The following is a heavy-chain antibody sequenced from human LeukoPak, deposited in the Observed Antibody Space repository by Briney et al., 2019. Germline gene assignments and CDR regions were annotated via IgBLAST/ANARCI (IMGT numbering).Heavy chain of an antibody. V-gene: IGHV4-39*01. J-gene: IGHJ4*02. CDR3: ARQYFDRTGYYYFDY. CDR1: GDAITGSSYY. D-gene: IGHD3-22*01. CDR2: MYYSENT. Sequence: SETLSLTCTVSGDAITGSSYYWGWIRQSPGKGLEWIGSMYYSENTYSNPSLESRVTMSADTSKNQFSLKLNSVSVADTAVYYCARQYFDRTGYYYFDYWGQGTLVIVSS.